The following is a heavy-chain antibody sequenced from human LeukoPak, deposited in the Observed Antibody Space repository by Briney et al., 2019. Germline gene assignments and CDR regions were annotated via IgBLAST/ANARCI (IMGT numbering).Heavy chain of an antibody. J-gene: IGHJ4*02. CDR2: IIPIFGTA. D-gene: IGHD3-9*01. Sequence: ASVKVSCKASGGTFSSYAISWVRQAPGQGLEWMGGIIPIFGTANYAQKFQGRVTITADESTSTAYMELSSLRSEDTAVHYCARDRAEGRYFDWFSFDYWGQGTLVTVSS. CDR1: GGTFSSYA. CDR3: ARDRAEGRYFDWFSFDY. V-gene: IGHV1-69*13.